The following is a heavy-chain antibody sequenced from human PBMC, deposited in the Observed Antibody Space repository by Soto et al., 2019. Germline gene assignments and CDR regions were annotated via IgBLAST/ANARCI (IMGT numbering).Heavy chain of an antibody. D-gene: IGHD3-22*01. J-gene: IGHJ5*02. CDR3: ARDISMIVVVPRGIVGFDP. CDR2: IIPIFGTA. CDR1: GGTFSSYA. V-gene: IGHV1-69*13. Sequence: SVKVSCKASGGTFSSYAISWVRQAPGQGLEWMGGIIPIFGTANYAQKFQGRVTITADESTSTAYMELSSLRSEDTAVYYCARDISMIVVVPRGIVGFDPWGQGTLVTVSS.